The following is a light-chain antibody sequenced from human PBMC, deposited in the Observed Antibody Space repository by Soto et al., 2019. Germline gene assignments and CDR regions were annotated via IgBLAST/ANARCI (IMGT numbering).Light chain of an antibody. V-gene: IGLV2-11*01. CDR2: DVS. CDR1: SSEVGGYKY. J-gene: IGLJ2*01. CDR3: CSYAGRCTVI. Sequence: QSALTQPRSVSGSPGQSVTISCTGTSSEVGGYKYVSWYQHHPGKAPKLMIYDVSNRPSGVPDRFSGSKSGNTASLTISGLQAEDETDYYCCSYAGRCTVIFGGGNKLTVL.